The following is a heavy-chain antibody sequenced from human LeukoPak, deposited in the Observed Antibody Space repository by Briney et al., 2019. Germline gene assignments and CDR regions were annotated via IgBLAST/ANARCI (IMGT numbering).Heavy chain of an antibody. D-gene: IGHD1-7*01. CDR3: ARDAGTAWGYYYYFYGMDV. CDR1: GFTVSSNY. V-gene: IGHV3-11*01. Sequence: PGGSLRLSCAASGFTVSSNYMSWVRQAPGKGLEWVSYISSSGGTIYYADSVKGRFTISRDNAKNSLYLQMNSLRAEDTAVYYCARDAGTAWGYYYYFYGMDVWGQGTTVTVSS. CDR2: ISSSGGTI. J-gene: IGHJ6*02.